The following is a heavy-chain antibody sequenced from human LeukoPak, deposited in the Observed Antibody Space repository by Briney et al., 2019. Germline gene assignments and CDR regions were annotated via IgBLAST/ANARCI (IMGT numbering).Heavy chain of an antibody. J-gene: IGHJ4*02. V-gene: IGHV4-4*07. CDR2: MYNSGST. D-gene: IGHD5-12*01. CDR3: VRAEGGGYARY. CDR1: GASISNYY. Sequence: SETLSLTCTVPGASISNYYWSWIRQPAGKGLEWIGRMYNSGSTIYNPSLQSRDTMSLDTSSNHFSLNLISVTAADTAVYYCVRAEGGGYARYWGQGTLVTVST.